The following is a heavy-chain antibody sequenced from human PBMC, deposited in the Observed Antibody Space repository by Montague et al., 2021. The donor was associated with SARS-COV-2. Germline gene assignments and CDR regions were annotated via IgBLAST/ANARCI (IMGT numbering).Heavy chain of an antibody. CDR3: AREGALVDTPMMAFDY. J-gene: IGHJ4*02. CDR1: GFTFSSYT. D-gene: IGHD5-18*01. V-gene: IGHV3-30*04. Sequence: SLRLSCAASGFTFSSYTMHWVRQAPGKGLKWVAIISYDGSNAYYADSVKGRFTVSRDNSKRTLYLEMDSPRAEDTAVYYCAREGALVDTPMMAFDYWGQGTLVTVSS. CDR2: ISYDGSNA.